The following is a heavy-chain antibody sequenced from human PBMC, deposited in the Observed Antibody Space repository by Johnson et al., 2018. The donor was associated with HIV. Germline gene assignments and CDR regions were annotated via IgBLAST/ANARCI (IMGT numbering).Heavy chain of an antibody. Sequence: EVQLVESGGGVVQPGRSLRLSCAASGFTFSSYAMSWVRQAPGKGLEWVSAISGSGGSTYYADSVKGRFTISRDNSKNTLYLQMNSLRAEDTAVYYCARASGITMIVVGYAFDIWGQGTMVTVSS. CDR3: ARASGITMIVVGYAFDI. J-gene: IGHJ3*02. CDR2: ISGSGGST. D-gene: IGHD3-22*01. V-gene: IGHV3-23*04. CDR1: GFTFSSYA.